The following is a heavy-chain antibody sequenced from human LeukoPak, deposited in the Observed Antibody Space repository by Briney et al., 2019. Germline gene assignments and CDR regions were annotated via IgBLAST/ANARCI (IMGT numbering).Heavy chain of an antibody. D-gene: IGHD6-6*01. V-gene: IGHV1-69*13. CDR2: IIPIFGTA. Sequence: ASVKVSCKASVGTFISYAISWVRQAPGQGLEWMGGIIPIFGTANYAQKFQGRVTITADESTSTAYMELSSLRSEDTAVYYCARDLVLRGAFDIWGQGTMVTVSS. CDR3: ARDLVLRGAFDI. J-gene: IGHJ3*02. CDR1: VGTFISYA.